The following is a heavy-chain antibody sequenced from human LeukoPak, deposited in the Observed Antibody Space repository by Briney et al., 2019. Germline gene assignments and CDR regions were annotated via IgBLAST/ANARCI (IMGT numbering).Heavy chain of an antibody. V-gene: IGHV4-59*12. Sequence: SETLSLTCTVSGGSISIYYWSWIRQPPGKGLEWIGYTYNSGSTNYNPSLKSRVTISVDTSKNQFSLKLSSVTAADTAVYYCASPTTGDYWGQGTLVTVSS. CDR3: ASPTTGDY. D-gene: IGHD1-26*01. J-gene: IGHJ4*02. CDR1: GGSISIYY. CDR2: TYNSGST.